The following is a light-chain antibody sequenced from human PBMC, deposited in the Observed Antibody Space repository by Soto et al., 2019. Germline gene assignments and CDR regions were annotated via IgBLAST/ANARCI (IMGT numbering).Light chain of an antibody. CDR2: DVS. CDR3: SSYTSNSDVV. J-gene: IGLJ2*01. CDR1: SSDVGGYNY. Sequence: QSVLTQPASVSGSPGQSITISCTGTSSDVGGYNYVSWYQQHPGKAPKLMIYDVSNRPSGVSNRFSGSKSGNTASLTVSGVQGEDESYYYSSSYTSNSDVVFGGGTKLTVL. V-gene: IGLV2-14*01.